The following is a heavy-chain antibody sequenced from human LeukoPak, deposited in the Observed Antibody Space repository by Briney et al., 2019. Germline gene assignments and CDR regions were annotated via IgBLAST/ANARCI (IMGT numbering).Heavy chain of an antibody. D-gene: IGHD2-2*01. V-gene: IGHV1-46*01. CDR2: INPSGGST. Sequence: ASVKVSCKASGYTFTSYYMHWVRQAPGQGLEWMGVINPSGGSTSYAQKFQGRVTMTRDTSTSTVYMELSSLRSEDTAVYYCARDGGPGYQLLYWFDPWGQGTLVTVSS. CDR3: ARDGGPGYQLLYWFDP. CDR1: GYTFTSYY. J-gene: IGHJ5*02.